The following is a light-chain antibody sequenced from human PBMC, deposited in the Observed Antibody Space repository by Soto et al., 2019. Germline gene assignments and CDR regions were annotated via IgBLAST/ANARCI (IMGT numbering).Light chain of an antibody. J-gene: IGLJ3*02. Sequence: QSVLTQPPSVSGAPGQRVTISCTGSSSNIGAGYDVHWYQQLPGTAPKLLIYGNSHRPSGVPDRFSGSKSGTSASLAITGRQAEDEADDYCQSYDSRLSGWVFGGGTKVTVL. CDR2: GNS. CDR3: QSYDSRLSGWV. CDR1: SSNIGAGYD. V-gene: IGLV1-40*01.